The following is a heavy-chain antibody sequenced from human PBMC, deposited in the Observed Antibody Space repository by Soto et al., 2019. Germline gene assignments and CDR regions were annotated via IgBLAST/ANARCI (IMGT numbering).Heavy chain of an antibody. Sequence: PGESLKISCKGSGYSFTSYWIGWVRQMPGKGLEWMGIIYPGDSDTRYSPSFQGQVTISADKSISTAYLQWSSLKASDTAMYYCATTTVVTDYYYYGMDVWGQGTTVTVSS. D-gene: IGHD4-17*01. V-gene: IGHV5-51*01. CDR2: IYPGDSDT. CDR1: GYSFTSYW. CDR3: ATTTVVTDYYYYGMDV. J-gene: IGHJ6*02.